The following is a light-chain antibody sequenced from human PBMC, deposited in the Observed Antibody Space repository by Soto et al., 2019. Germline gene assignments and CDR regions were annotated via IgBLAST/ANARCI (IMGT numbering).Light chain of an antibody. CDR2: IAS. V-gene: IGKV1-9*01. Sequence: IQLTQSPSSLSASLGDRVTITCRASQSISNWLAWYQQKPGKAPKLLIYIASSLQTGVPSRVRGSGSGTEFTLTIASLQPDDFATYYCQQYNSYPSTFGQGTQVDIK. CDR1: QSISNW. CDR3: QQYNSYPST. J-gene: IGKJ1*01.